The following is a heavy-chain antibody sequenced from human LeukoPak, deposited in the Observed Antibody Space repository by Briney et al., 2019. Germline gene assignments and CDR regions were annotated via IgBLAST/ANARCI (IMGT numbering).Heavy chain of an antibody. CDR2: IRHDGSHT. CDR1: GFTFSSYG. J-gene: IGHJ3*02. Sequence: GGSLRLSCTASGFTFSSYGMHWVRQAPGKGLEWVAFIRHDGSHTYFADSVKGRFTISRDNSKNTLFVQMNSLRAEDTAVYYCAILPLTADALDIWGQGTMVTVSS. CDR3: AILPLTADALDI. V-gene: IGHV3-30*02. D-gene: IGHD3-9*01.